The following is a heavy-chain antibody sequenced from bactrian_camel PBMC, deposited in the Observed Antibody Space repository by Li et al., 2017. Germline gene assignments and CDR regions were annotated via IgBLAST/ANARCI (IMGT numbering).Heavy chain of an antibody. CDR3: AADRLPSMSSTYCRRVASWPY. D-gene: IGHD7*01. J-gene: IGHJ4*01. V-gene: IGHV3-2*01. Sequence: HVQLVESGGGFVHPEGSLTLSCAASGFPFSTYYMSWVRQAPGKGLEWVSSIYSAGSRTYYLDSVKGRFTISRDNAKNTVYLQMNSLKPEDTAMYYCAADRLPSMSSTYCRRVASWPYWGQGTQV. CDR2: IYSAGSRT. CDR1: GFPFSTYY.